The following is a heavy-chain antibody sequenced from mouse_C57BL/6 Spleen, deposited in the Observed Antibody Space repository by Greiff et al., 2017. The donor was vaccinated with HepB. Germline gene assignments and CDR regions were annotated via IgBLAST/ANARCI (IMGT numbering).Heavy chain of an antibody. CDR3: ASIYYYGSFYAMDY. CDR1: GYSFTGYY. J-gene: IGHJ4*01. Sequence: VQLQQSGPELVKPGASVKISCKASGYSFTGYYMNWVKQSPEKSLEWIGEINPSTGGTTYNQKFKAKATLTVDKSSSTAYMQLKSLTSEDSAVYYCASIYYYGSFYAMDYWGQGTSVTVSS. D-gene: IGHD1-1*01. CDR2: INPSTGGT. V-gene: IGHV1-42*01.